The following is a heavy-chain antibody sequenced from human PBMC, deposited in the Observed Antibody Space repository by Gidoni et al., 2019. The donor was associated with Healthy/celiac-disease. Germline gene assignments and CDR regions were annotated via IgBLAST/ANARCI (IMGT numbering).Heavy chain of an antibody. CDR1: GGSISSSSYY. CDR3: ARLAGSSKIDY. D-gene: IGHD2-15*01. Sequence: QLQLQESGPGLVKPSETLSLTCTVSGGSISSSSYYWGWIRQPPGKGLEWIGSIYYSGSTYYNPSLKSRVTISVDTSKNQFSLKLSSVTAADTAVYYCARLAGSSKIDYWGQGTLVTVSS. V-gene: IGHV4-39*01. J-gene: IGHJ4*02. CDR2: IYYSGST.